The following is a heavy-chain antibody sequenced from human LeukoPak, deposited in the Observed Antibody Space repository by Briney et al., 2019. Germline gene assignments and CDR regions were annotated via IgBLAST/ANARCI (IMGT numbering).Heavy chain of an antibody. V-gene: IGHV1-2*02. CDR1: GYSFTCYY. D-gene: IGHD1-26*01. CDR2: INPNSGGT. Sequence: ASVKVSCNASGYSFTCYYMHWVRQAPGQGLEWMGWINPNSGGTNYAQKFQGRVTMTRDTSISTAFMELSRLKSDDTAVYYCAREITGSYYGFDYWGQGTLVTVSS. CDR3: AREITGSYYGFDY. J-gene: IGHJ4*02.